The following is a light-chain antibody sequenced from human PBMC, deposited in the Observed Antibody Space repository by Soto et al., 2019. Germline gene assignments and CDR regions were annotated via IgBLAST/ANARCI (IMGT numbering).Light chain of an antibody. CDR1: QSVSSY. CDR2: DAS. Sequence: EVLFAQSPGTLSVSPGERATLSCRASQSVSSYLAWYQQKPGQAPRLLIYDASNRANGIPARFSGSVSGTDFTLTISSLEPEDFAFYDCQQRSNWHPLTFGGGTKVDIK. CDR3: QQRSNWHPLT. V-gene: IGKV3-11*01. J-gene: IGKJ4*01.